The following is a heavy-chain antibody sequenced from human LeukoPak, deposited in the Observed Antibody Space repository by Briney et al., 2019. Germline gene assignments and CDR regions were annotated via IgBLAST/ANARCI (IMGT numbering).Heavy chain of an antibody. V-gene: IGHV3-30*18. CDR1: GFTFSSYG. CDR3: AKDGKEYYSDSSGFSDY. J-gene: IGHJ4*02. D-gene: IGHD3-22*01. CDR2: ISYEGSNE. Sequence: GGSLRLSCVASGFTFSSYGMHWVRQAPGKGLEWVAVISYEGSNEFYADSVKGRFTVSRDNSKKTLNLQMNSLRVEDTAVYYCAKDGKEYYSDSSGFSDYWGQGNLVTVSS.